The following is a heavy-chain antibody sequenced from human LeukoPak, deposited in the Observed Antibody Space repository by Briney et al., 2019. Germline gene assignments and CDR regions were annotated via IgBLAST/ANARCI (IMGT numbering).Heavy chain of an antibody. V-gene: IGHV3-30*04. Sequence: PGGSLRLSCAASGFTFSSYAMHWVRQAPGEGLDWVAVISYDGNNKYYADSVKGRFIISRDNSKNTLYLQMSSLRAEDTAVYFCARDPKGGFSYGWGAFDIWGQGTMVTVSS. CDR1: GFTFSSYA. J-gene: IGHJ3*02. D-gene: IGHD5-18*01. CDR3: ARDPKGGFSYGWGAFDI. CDR2: ISYDGNNK.